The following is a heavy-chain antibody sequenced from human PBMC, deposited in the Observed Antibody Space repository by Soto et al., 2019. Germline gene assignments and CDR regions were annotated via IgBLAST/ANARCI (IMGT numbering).Heavy chain of an antibody. D-gene: IGHD2-15*01. CDR3: TRDRSVLGYCSGGSCYSEPPFDY. Sequence: GGSLILSCTASGFTFGDYAMSWFRQAPGKGLEWVGFIRSKAYGGTTEYAASVKGRFTISRDDSKSIAYLQMNSLKTEDTAVYYCTRDRSVLGYCSGGSCYSEPPFDYWGQGTLVTVSS. CDR1: GFTFGDYA. V-gene: IGHV3-49*03. CDR2: IRSKAYGGTT. J-gene: IGHJ4*02.